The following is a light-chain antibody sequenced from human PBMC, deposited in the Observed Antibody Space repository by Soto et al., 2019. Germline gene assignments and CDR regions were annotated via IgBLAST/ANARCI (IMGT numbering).Light chain of an antibody. Sequence: DIVVTQSPESLSVSLGERATINCRSSQSLLLSSSHENCLAWYQQKPGQPPRMLIYWASTRESGVPDRFSGIGPGPDFSLTISSLQAEHVALYCCQRYYMPQWTFGQGTKVEIK. V-gene: IGKV4-1*01. J-gene: IGKJ1*01. CDR3: QRYYMPQWT. CDR1: QSLLLSSSHENC. CDR2: WAS.